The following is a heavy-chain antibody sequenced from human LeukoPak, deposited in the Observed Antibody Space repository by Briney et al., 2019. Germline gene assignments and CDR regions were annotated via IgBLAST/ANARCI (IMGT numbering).Heavy chain of an antibody. J-gene: IGHJ4*02. CDR1: GGSISSYY. Sequence: ETLSLTCTVSGGSISSYYWSWVRQAPGKGLEWVSAISGSGGSTYYADSVKGRFTISRDNSKNTLYLQMNSLRAEDTAVYYCAKARYGSGSYLPSYWGQGTLVTVSS. CDR3: AKARYGSGSYLPSY. D-gene: IGHD3-10*01. V-gene: IGHV3-23*01. CDR2: ISGSGGST.